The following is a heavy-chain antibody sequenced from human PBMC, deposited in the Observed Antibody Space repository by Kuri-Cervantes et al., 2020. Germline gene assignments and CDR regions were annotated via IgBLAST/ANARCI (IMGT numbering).Heavy chain of an antibody. Sequence: LSLTCAASGFTFSSYGMHWVRQAPGKGLEWVAVISYDGSNKYYADSVKGRFTISRDNSKNTLYLQMNSLRAEDTAVYYCAKTSGRYQAILEWLLRNWGQGTLVTVSS. CDR2: ISYDGSNK. J-gene: IGHJ4*02. V-gene: IGHV3-30*18. CDR3: AKTSGRYQAILEWLLRN. D-gene: IGHD3-3*02. CDR1: GFTFSSYG.